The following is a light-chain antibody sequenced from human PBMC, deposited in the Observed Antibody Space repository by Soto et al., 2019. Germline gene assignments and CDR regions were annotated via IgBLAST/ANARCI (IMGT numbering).Light chain of an antibody. Sequence: QSALTQPASVSASPGQSITISCTGTSSDVGSYNLVSWYQQHPGKAPKLMIYEVTKRPSGVSNRFSASKSGNTASLTISGLQAEDEADYYCCSYAGSTTLVVFGGGTKVTVL. CDR1: SSDVGSYNL. V-gene: IGLV2-23*02. J-gene: IGLJ2*01. CDR3: CSYAGSTTLVV. CDR2: EVT.